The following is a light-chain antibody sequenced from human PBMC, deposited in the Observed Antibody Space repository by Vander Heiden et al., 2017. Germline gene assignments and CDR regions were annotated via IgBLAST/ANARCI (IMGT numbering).Light chain of an antibody. V-gene: IGLV3-19*01. J-gene: IGLJ2*01. CDR3: NSRDSSGNHHVV. CDR2: GKN. Sequence: SSELTQDPAVSLALGQTVRITCQGDRLRSYYASWYQQKPGQAPVLVIYGKNNRPSGIPDRFSGSSSGNTASLTITGAQAEDEADYYCNSRDSSGNHHVVFGGGTKLTVL. CDR1: RLRSYY.